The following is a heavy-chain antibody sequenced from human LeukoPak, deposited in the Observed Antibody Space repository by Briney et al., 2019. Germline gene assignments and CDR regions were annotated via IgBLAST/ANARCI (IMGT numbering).Heavy chain of an antibody. CDR2: ISWNSGSI. J-gene: IGHJ4*02. D-gene: IGHD6-13*01. CDR3: AKDLSSSWYYFDY. V-gene: IGHV3-9*01. Sequence: QPGGSLRLSCAASGFTFDDYAMHWVRQAPGKGLEWVSGISWNSGSIGYADSVKGRFTISRDNAKNSLYLQMNSLRAEDTALYYCAKDLSSSWYYFDYWGQGTLVTVSS. CDR1: GFTFDDYA.